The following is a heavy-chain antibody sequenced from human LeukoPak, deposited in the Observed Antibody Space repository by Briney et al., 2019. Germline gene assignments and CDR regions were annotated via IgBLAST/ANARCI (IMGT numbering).Heavy chain of an antibody. CDR2: IRPKTGNT. CDR1: GYTFTNYD. J-gene: IGHJ6*03. CDR3: ARIGDGYYSDMPHPYTYYMDV. V-gene: IGHV1-18*01. Sequence: ASVTVSCKASGYTFTNYDINWVRQAPGQGLEWMGWIRPKTGNTNSAQKLQGRVTMTTDTSTSTAYMELRRLRSDDTAVYYCARIGDGYYSDMPHPYTYYMDVWGKGTTVTVSS. D-gene: IGHD3-3*01.